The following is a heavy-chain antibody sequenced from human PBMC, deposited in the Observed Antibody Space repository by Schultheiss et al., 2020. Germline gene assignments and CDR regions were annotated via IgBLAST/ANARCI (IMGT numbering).Heavy chain of an antibody. CDR3: ARGHIAAAGTEEYYYYGMDV. J-gene: IGHJ6*01. D-gene: IGHD6-13*01. CDR1: GFTFSSYG. Sequence: GGSLRLSCAASGFTFSSYGMHWVRQAPGKGLEWVAVIWYDGSNKYYADSVKGRFTISRDNSKNTLYLQMNSLRAEDTAVYYCARGHIAAAGTEEYYYYGMDVWGQGTTVTVSS. CDR2: IWYDGSNK. V-gene: IGHV3-33*01.